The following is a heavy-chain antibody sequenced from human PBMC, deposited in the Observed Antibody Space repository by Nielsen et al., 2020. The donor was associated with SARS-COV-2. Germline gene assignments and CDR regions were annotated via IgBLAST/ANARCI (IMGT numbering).Heavy chain of an antibody. CDR3: VRESAYGDYTGGFDY. CDR2: IYYDGRNR. Sequence: GGSLRLSCAASGFSFSNYGMHWVRQAPGKGLEWVALIYYDGRNRNYADSMKGRFTISRDNSNNTLSLQMSSLRGEDTAVYYCVRESAYGDYTGGFDYWGQGTLVTVSS. J-gene: IGHJ4*02. CDR1: GFSFSNYG. V-gene: IGHV3-33*01. D-gene: IGHD4-17*01.